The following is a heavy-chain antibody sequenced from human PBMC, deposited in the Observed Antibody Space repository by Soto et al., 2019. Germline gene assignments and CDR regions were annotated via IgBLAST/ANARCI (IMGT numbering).Heavy chain of an antibody. CDR1: GFTFSNYA. V-gene: IGHV3-23*01. Sequence: EVQLLESGGGLVQPGGSLRLSCAASGFTFSNYAMSWVRQTPGKGLEWVSTISGGGGNTYYPDSVNGRFTISRDNSKDTVHLQMNSLRAEDTAIYYCAKERLGRGADYWGQGALVTVTS. CDR3: AKERLGRGADY. J-gene: IGHJ4*02. CDR2: ISGGGGNT.